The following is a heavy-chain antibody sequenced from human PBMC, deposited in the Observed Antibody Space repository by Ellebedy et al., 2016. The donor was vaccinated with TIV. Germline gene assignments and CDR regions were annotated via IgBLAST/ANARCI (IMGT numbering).Heavy chain of an antibody. V-gene: IGHV4-39*01. CDR1: GGSMSRSSYY. J-gene: IGHJ5*02. CDR3: ARWFGELLYVRWFDP. CDR2: IYYSGST. D-gene: IGHD3-10*01. Sequence: SETLSLTCTVSGGSMSRSSYYWGWIRQPPGKGLEWIGSIYYSGSTYYNPSLKSRVTISVDTSKNQFSLELNSVTAADTAVYYCARWFGELLYVRWFDPWGQGTLVTVSS.